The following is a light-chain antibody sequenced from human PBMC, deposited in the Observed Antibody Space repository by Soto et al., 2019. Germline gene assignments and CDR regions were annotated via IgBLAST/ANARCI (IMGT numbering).Light chain of an antibody. V-gene: IGKV3-11*01. CDR2: YAS. CDR1: QSVCSY. J-gene: IGKJ3*01. Sequence: GGRATLSRRASQSVCSYLAWYQQKPGKAPRRLIDYASNRATGTPARCSGSGAGTDYTLTSSRLEPEDFAVYYCQQRSNWPGCTFGPGTKVDSK. CDR3: QQRSNWPGCT.